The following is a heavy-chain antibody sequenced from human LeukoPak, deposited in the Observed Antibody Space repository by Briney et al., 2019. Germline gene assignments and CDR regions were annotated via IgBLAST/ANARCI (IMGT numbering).Heavy chain of an antibody. V-gene: IGHV4-59*01. J-gene: IGHJ6*02. D-gene: IGHD2-2*01. CDR1: GGSFSGYY. Sequence: SETLSLTCAVYGGSFSGYYWSWIRQPPGKGLEWIGYIYYSGSTNYNPSLKSRVTISVDTSKNQFSLKLSSVTAADTAVYYCARVGKHCSSTSCYYYYYGMDVWGQGTTVTVSS. CDR3: ARVGKHCSSTSCYYYYYGMDV. CDR2: IYYSGST.